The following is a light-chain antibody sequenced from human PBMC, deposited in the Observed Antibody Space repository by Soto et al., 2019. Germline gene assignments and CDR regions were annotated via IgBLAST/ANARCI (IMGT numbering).Light chain of an antibody. V-gene: IGKV3-15*01. CDR1: QSISRY. CDR2: GAS. Sequence: EVVLTQSPVTLSLSPGERATLSCRASQSISRYLAWYQQKPGQGPRLLIYGASTRATDMPGRFSGRGAGAEFTLTISSLQSEDFAVYYCQQYRSWPRTFGQGTKVDIK. J-gene: IGKJ1*01. CDR3: QQYRSWPRT.